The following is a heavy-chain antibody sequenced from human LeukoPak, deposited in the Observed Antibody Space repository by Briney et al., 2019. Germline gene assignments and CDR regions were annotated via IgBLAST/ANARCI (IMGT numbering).Heavy chain of an antibody. V-gene: IGHV3-74*01. CDR3: VRGRGSYGWFDP. Sequence: GGSLRLSCAASGFTSSSYWMHWVRQVPGKGLVCVSRISGDGTARNYADSVKGRFTISRDDAKNTVDLQMNSLRGEDTAVYYCVRGRGSYGWFDPWGQGTLVTVSS. CDR1: GFTSSSYW. CDR2: ISGDGTAR. D-gene: IGHD3-10*01. J-gene: IGHJ5*02.